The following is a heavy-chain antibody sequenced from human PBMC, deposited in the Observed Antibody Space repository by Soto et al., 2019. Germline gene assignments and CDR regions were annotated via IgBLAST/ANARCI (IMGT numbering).Heavy chain of an antibody. CDR1: GGSISSSSYY. CDR2: IYYSGST. Sequence: SQTLSLTCTVSGGSISSSSYYWGWIRQPPGKGLEWIGSIYYSGSTYYNPSLKSRVTISVDTSKNQFSLKLSSVTAADPAVYYCARRLCGGDCYYFDYWGQGTLVTVSS. CDR3: ARRLCGGDCYYFDY. J-gene: IGHJ4*02. V-gene: IGHV4-39*01. D-gene: IGHD2-21*02.